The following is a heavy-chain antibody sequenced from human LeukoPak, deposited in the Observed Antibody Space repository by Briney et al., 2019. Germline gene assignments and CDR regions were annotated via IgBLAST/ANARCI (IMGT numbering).Heavy chain of an antibody. V-gene: IGHV3-9*01. D-gene: IGHD2-2*01. CDR3: ARDHCSSTSCYYYYYYMDV. J-gene: IGHJ6*03. CDR1: GFTFDDYA. Sequence: GGSLRLSCAASGFTFDDYAMHWVRQAPGKGLEWVSGISWNSGSIGYADSVKGRFTISRDNAKNSLYLQMNSLRAEDTAVYYCARDHCSSTSCYYYYYYMDVWGKGTTVTVSS. CDR2: ISWNSGSI.